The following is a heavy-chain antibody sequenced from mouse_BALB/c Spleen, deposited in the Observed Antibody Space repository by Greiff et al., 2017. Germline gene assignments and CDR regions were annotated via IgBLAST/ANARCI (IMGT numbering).Heavy chain of an antibody. J-gene: IGHJ1*01. CDR1: GYTFTDYE. CDR3: TRETTVVENWYFDV. Sequence: QVQLQQSGAELVRPGASVTLSCKASGYTFTDYEMHWVKQTPVHGLEWIGAIDPETGGTAYNQKFKGKATLTADKSSSTAYMELRSLTSEDSAVYYCTRETTVVENWYFDVWGAGTTVTVSS. V-gene: IGHV1-15*01. D-gene: IGHD1-1*01. CDR2: IDPETGGT.